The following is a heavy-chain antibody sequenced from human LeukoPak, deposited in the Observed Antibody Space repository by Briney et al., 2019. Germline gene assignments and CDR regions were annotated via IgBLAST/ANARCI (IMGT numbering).Heavy chain of an antibody. CDR1: GGSISSYY. CDR3: ARVQLEQDFGAFDI. Sequence: SETLSLTCTVSGGSISSYYWSWIRQPPGKGLEWIGYIYYSGSTNYNPSLKSRVTISVDTSKNQFSLKLSSVTAADTAVYYCARVQLEQDFGAFDIWGQGTMVTVSS. D-gene: IGHD1/OR15-1a*01. V-gene: IGHV4-59*01. CDR2: IYYSGST. J-gene: IGHJ3*02.